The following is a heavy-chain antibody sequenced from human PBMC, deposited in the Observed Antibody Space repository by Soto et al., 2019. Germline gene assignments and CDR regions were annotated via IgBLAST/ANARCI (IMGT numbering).Heavy chain of an antibody. D-gene: IGHD3-10*01. CDR3: ARGRRDYYGSGSYYGWFDP. CDR2: INHSGST. Sequence: SETLSLTCAVYGGSFSGYYWSWIRQPPGKGLEWIGEINHSGSTNYNPSLKSRVTISVDTSKNQFSLKLSSVTAADTAVYYCARGRRDYYGSGSYYGWFDPWGQGTLVTVSS. J-gene: IGHJ5*02. V-gene: IGHV4-34*01. CDR1: GGSFSGYY.